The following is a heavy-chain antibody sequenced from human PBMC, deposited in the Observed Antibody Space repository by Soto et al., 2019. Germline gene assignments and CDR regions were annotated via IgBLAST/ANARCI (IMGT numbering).Heavy chain of an antibody. D-gene: IGHD3-10*01. V-gene: IGHV4-30-2*01. CDR1: GVSISSSGYF. CDR3: ARAERNYYGSGAHEY. Sequence: QLQLQESGSGLVKPSQTLSLTCAVSGVSISSSGYFWSWIRQPPGKGLEWIGYIYHSGSTHYNPSLKSRVTISVDTSNNQFSRRLSSVTAADTAVYYCARAERNYYGSGAHEYWGQGTLVTVSS. CDR2: IYHSGST. J-gene: IGHJ4*02.